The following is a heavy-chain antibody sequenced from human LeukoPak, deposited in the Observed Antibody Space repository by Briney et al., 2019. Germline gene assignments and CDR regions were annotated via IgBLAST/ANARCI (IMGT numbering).Heavy chain of an antibody. Sequence: MTSETLSLTCTVSGGSISSDDYYWTWVRQRPGKGLEWIGYIYYNGGTYYNPSLKSRLTISIDTSNNQFSLKLSSVTAADTAVYYCVRERDGGNGPIDAFDIWGQGTMVTVSS. CDR2: IYYNGGT. CDR3: VRERDGGNGPIDAFDI. D-gene: IGHD4-23*01. J-gene: IGHJ3*02. V-gene: IGHV4-31*03. CDR1: GGSISSDDYY.